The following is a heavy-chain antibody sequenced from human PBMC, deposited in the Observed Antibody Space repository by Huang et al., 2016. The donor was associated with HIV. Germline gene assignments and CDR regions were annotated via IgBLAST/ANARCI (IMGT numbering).Heavy chain of an antibody. CDR2: INPERGGT. CDR1: GYTFNDSN. J-gene: IGHJ4*02. D-gene: IGHD6-6*01. Sequence: QVQLVQSGAEVKNPGASVRVSCKASGYTFNDSNIHWVRQAPGQGLEGRGRINPERGGTIYAQRFQGRVTMTRDTTSSTVHMDLRRIQSDDTAVYFCARDWSFGSSTSPADWGQGTLVTVSS. V-gene: IGHV1-2*02. CDR3: ARDWSFGSSTSPAD.